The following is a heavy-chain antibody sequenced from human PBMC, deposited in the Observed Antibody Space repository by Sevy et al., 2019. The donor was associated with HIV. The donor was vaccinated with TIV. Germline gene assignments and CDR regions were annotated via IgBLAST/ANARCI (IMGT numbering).Heavy chain of an antibody. D-gene: IGHD3-22*01. CDR3: ARDHMYYYDTTAYYAGTDY. CDR1: GYTFIGYY. Sequence: ASVKVSCKTSGYTFIGYYMHWVRQAPGQGLEWMGWINPNGGGTNYAQKFQGRVTMTSDTSNGTAYMELSGLRSDDTAIYYCARDHMYYYDTTAYYAGTDYWGQGTLVTVSS. CDR2: INPNGGGT. J-gene: IGHJ4*02. V-gene: IGHV1-2*02.